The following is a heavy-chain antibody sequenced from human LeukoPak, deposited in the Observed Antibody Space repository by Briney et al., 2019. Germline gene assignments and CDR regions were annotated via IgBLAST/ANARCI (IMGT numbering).Heavy chain of an antibody. V-gene: IGHV3-48*01. J-gene: IGHJ4*02. D-gene: IGHD2-2*01. CDR2: ISSSSSTI. CDR3: ARDCSSTSSYGGFDY. CDR1: GFTFSSYS. Sequence: GGSLRLSCAASGFTFSSYSMNWVRQAPGKGLEWVSYISSSSSTIYYADSVKGRFTISRDNAKNSLYLQMNSLRAEDTAVYYCARDCSSTSSYGGFDYWGQGTLVTVSS.